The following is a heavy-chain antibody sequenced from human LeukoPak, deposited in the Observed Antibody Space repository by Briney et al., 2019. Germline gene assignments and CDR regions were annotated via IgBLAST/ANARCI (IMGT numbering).Heavy chain of an antibody. Sequence: GRSLRLSCAASGFTFSSYAMHWVRQAPGKGLEWVSYISSSSSTIYYADSVKGRFTISRDNAKNSLYLQMNSLRAEDTAVYYCARDPPSSGWYGAFDIWGQGTMVTVSS. CDR2: ISSSSSTI. V-gene: IGHV3-48*04. J-gene: IGHJ3*02. CDR1: GFTFSSYA. D-gene: IGHD6-19*01. CDR3: ARDPPSSGWYGAFDI.